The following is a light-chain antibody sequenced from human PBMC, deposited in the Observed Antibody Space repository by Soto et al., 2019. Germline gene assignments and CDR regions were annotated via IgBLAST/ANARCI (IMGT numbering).Light chain of an antibody. V-gene: IGLV2-14*01. J-gene: IGLJ3*02. CDR2: EIS. CDR3: QSYDSSLSGSV. Sequence: QSVLTQPASVSESPGQSITISCTGTSSDVGASDFVSWYQQHPGKAPELIIYEISNRPSGVSSRFSGSKSGTSASLAITGLQAEDEADYYCQSYDSSLSGSVFGGGTKLTVL. CDR1: SSDVGASDF.